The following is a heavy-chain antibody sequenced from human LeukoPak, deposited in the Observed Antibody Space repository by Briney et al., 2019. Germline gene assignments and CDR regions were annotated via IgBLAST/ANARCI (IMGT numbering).Heavy chain of an antibody. J-gene: IGHJ4*02. CDR2: IYYSGST. D-gene: IGHD3-3*01. V-gene: IGHV4-39*01. CDR1: GGSISSSSYY. CDR3: ARHRHPLGEWLLPYDY. Sequence: SETLSLTCTVSGGSISSSSYYWGWIRQPPGKGLEWIGSIYYSGSTYYNPSLKRRVTISVDTSKNQFSLKLSSVTAADTAVYYCARHRHPLGEWLLPYDYWGQGTLVTVSS.